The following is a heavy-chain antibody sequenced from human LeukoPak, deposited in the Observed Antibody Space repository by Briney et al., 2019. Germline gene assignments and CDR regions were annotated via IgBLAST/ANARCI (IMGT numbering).Heavy chain of an antibody. V-gene: IGHV4-34*01. D-gene: IGHD3-10*01. Sequence: SETLSLTCAVYGGSFSGYYWSWIRQPPGKGLEWIGEINHSGSTNYNPSLKSRVTISVDTSKNQFSLKPSSVTAADTAVYYCATTDPYGSFDYWGQGTLVTVSS. J-gene: IGHJ4*02. CDR1: GGSFSGYY. CDR2: INHSGST. CDR3: ATTDPYGSFDY.